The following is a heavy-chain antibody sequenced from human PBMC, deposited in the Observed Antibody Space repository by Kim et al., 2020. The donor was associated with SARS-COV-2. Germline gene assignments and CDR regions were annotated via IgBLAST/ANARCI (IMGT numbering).Heavy chain of an antibody. CDR1: GGSISSGGYY. J-gene: IGHJ6*02. CDR3: ARDYGSGSWWSYGMDV. D-gene: IGHD3-10*01. Sequence: SETLSLTCTVSGGSISSGGYYWSWIRQHPGKGLEWIGYIYYSGSTYYNPSLKSRVTISVDTSKNQFSLKLSSVTAADTAVYYCARDYGSGSWWSYGMDVWGQGTTVTVSS. V-gene: IGHV4-31*03. CDR2: IYYSGST.